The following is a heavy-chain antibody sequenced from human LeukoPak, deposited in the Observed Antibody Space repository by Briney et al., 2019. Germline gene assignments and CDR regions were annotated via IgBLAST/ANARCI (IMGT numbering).Heavy chain of an antibody. V-gene: IGHV4-59*01. D-gene: IGHD6-19*01. CDR1: GGSISSYY. CDR3: AREIQWLTYFDY. CDR2: IYYSGST. J-gene: IGHJ4*02. Sequence: PSETLSLTCTVSGGSISSYYWSWIRQPPGKGLEWIGYIYYSGSTNYNPSLKSRVTISVDTSKNQFSLKLSSVTAADTAVYYCAREIQWLTYFDYWGQGTLVTVSS.